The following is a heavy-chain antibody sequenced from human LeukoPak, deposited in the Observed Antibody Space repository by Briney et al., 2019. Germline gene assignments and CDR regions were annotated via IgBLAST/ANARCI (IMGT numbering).Heavy chain of an antibody. D-gene: IGHD6-19*01. CDR2: INHSGST. V-gene: IGHV4-34*01. J-gene: IGHJ4*02. CDR3: ARDPSSGWDPFDY. CDR1: GGSFSGYY. Sequence: PSETLSLTCAVYGGSFSGYYWSWIRQPPGKGLEWIGEINHSGSTNYNPSLKSRVTISVDTSKNQFSLKLSSVTAADTAVYYCARDPSSGWDPFDYWGQGTLVTVSS.